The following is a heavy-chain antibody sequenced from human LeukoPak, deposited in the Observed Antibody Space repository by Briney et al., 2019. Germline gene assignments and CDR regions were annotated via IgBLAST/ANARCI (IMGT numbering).Heavy chain of an antibody. CDR3: AREGRYCSGGSCYYYYGMDV. D-gene: IGHD2-15*01. V-gene: IGHV4-61*01. CDR1: GGSVSSGSYY. J-gene: IGHJ6*02. CDR2: IYYSGST. Sequence: SETLSLTCTVSGGSVSSGSYYWSWIRQPPGEGLEWIGYIYYSGSTNYNPSLKSRVTISVDTSKNQFSLKLSSVTAADTAVYYCAREGRYCSGGSCYYYYGMDVWGQGTTVTVSS.